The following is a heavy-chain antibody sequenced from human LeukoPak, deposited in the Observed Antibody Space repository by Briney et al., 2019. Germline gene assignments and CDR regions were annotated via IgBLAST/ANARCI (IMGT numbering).Heavy chain of an antibody. CDR3: LTGYYDNRADDAFDI. V-gene: IGHV1-24*01. D-gene: IGHD3-22*01. CDR1: GYTLTELS. Sequence: GASVKVSCKVSGYTLTELSIHWVRQAPGKGLEWMGGFDPEDGETIYAQNFHGRVSMTEDTSTDTAYLDLSSLRSEDTAVYYCLTGYYDNRADDAFDIWGQGTMVTVSS. CDR2: FDPEDGET. J-gene: IGHJ3*02.